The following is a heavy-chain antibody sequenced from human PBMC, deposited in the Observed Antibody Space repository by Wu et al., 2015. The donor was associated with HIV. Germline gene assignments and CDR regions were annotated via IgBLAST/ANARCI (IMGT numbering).Heavy chain of an antibody. J-gene: IGHJ3*02. Sequence: QVQLVQSGAEVKKPGSSVKVSCKASGGTFSSYAISWVRQAPGQGLEWMGRIIPIFGTANYAQKFQGRVTITADESTSTAYMELSSLRSEDTAVYYCATDRMIVVGRGHAFDIWGQGTMVTVSS. D-gene: IGHD3-22*01. CDR3: ATDRMIVVGRGHAFDI. CDR1: GGTFSSYA. CDR2: IIPIFGTA. V-gene: IGHV1-69*15.